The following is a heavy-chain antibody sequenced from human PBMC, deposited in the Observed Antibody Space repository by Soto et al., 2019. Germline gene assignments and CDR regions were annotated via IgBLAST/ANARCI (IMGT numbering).Heavy chain of an antibody. CDR1: GYTFTDYY. Sequence: GASVKVSCKASGYTFTDYYMHWVRQAPGQGXEWMGWINPNSGGRNYAQKFQGRVTMTRDTSISTAYMELSRLRSDDTAVYYCARKLELRGSYYYYYDMDVWGQGPTVTVSS. D-gene: IGHD1-7*01. J-gene: IGHJ6*02. CDR2: INPNSGGR. V-gene: IGHV1-2*02. CDR3: ARKLELRGSYYYYYDMDV.